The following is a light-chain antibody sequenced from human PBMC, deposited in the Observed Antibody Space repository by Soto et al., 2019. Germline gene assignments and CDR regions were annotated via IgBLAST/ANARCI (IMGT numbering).Light chain of an antibody. CDR3: AAWDDRLKAVV. CDR1: TSNIGKYA. CDR2: YDD. V-gene: IGLV1-36*01. J-gene: IGLJ2*01. Sequence: QSVLSQPPSVSGAPRQRVTISCSGSTSNIGKYAVEWYQQLPGKAPKVLIYYDDLQPSGVSDRFSGYKSGTSASLAISGLQSEDEADYYCAAWDDRLKAVVFGRGTKLTVL.